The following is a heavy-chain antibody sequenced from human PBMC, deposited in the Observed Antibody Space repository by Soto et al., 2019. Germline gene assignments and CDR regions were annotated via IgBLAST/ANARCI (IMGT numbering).Heavy chain of an antibody. CDR3: ARPSVVVPAAIPGHNWFDP. V-gene: IGHV3-30-3*01. J-gene: IGHJ5*02. D-gene: IGHD2-2*02. CDR1: GFTFSSYA. CDR2: ISYDGSNK. Sequence: WGSLRLSCAASGFTFSSYAMHWVRQAPGKGLEWVAVISYDGSNKYYADSVKGRFTISRDNSKNTLYLQMNSLRAEDTAVYYCARPSVVVPAAIPGHNWFDPWGQGTLVTVSS.